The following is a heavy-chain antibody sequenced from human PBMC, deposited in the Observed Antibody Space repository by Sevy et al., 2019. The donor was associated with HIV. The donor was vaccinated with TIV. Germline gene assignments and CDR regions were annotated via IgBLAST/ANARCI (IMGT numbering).Heavy chain of an antibody. CDR1: GVTFSSYA. J-gene: IGHJ6*02. CDR2: ISGSGGST. Sequence: GGSLRLSCAASGVTFSSYAMSWVRQAPGKGLEWVSAISGSGGSTYYADSVKGRFTISRDNSKNTLYLQMNSLRAEDTAVYYCAKYSSPAAGGEPYYYYGMDVWGQGTTVTVSS. V-gene: IGHV3-23*01. CDR3: AKYSSPAAGGEPYYYYGMDV. D-gene: IGHD6-13*01.